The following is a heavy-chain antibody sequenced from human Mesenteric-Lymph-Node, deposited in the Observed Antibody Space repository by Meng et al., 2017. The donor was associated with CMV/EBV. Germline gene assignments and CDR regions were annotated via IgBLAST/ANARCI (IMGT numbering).Heavy chain of an antibody. V-gene: IGHV1-2*02. CDR2: INPKDAGT. J-gene: IGHJ5*02. D-gene: IGHD2/OR15-2a*01. Sequence: ASVKVSCKASGYTFTNYYIHWVRQAPGQGLEWMGMINPKDAGTNYAQKFQGRVTMTGDTSISTAYMELSRLSSDDTAVYYCAREAPNRRGRWFDPWGQGTLVTVSS. CDR1: GYTFTNYY. CDR3: AREAPNRRGRWFDP.